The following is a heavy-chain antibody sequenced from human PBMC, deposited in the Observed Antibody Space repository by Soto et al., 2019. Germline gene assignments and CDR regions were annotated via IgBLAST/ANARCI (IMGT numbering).Heavy chain of an antibody. CDR3: ARDMTTVNDYYYYGMDV. D-gene: IGHD4-17*01. CDR2: ISVSGGST. V-gene: IGHV3-23*01. Sequence: GGSLRLSCAASGFTFSSYAIIWVRQAPGKGLEWVSAISVSGGSTYYADSVKGRFTISRDNAKNSLYLQMNSLRAEDTAVYYCARDMTTVNDYYYYGMDVWGQGTTVTVSS. J-gene: IGHJ6*02. CDR1: GFTFSSYA.